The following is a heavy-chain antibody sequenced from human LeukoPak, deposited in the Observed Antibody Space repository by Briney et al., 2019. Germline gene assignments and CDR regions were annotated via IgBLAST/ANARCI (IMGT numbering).Heavy chain of an antibody. V-gene: IGHV3-30-3*01. CDR2: ISYDGSNK. D-gene: IGHD1-7*01. CDR3: ARDGSTYGTR. J-gene: IGHJ4*02. CDR1: GFTFSSYA. Sequence: GGSLRLSCAASGFTFSSYAMHWVRQAPGKGLEWVAVISYDGSNKYYADSVKGRFTISRDNSKNTLYLQVNSLRAEDTAVYYCARDGSTYGTRWGQGTLVTVSS.